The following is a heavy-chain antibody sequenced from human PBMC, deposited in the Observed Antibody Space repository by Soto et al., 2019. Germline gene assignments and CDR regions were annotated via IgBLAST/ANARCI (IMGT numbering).Heavy chain of an antibody. D-gene: IGHD2-15*01. CDR3: ARGPGYCSGGSCYSGFRIPRPLDD. CDR1: GGSFSGYY. J-gene: IGHJ4*02. V-gene: IGHV4-34*01. CDR2: INHSGST. Sequence: PSETLSLTCAVYGGSFSGYYWSWIRQPPGKGLEWIGEINHSGSTNYNPSLKSRVTISVDTSKNQFSLKLSSVTAADTAVYYCARGPGYCSGGSCYSGFRIPRPLDDWGQGTLVTVSS.